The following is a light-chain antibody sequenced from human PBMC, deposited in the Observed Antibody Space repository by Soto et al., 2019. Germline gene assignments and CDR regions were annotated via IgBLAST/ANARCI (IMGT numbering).Light chain of an antibody. J-gene: IGKJ5*01. CDR3: QQRNNWPPVFT. Sequence: EIVLTQSPATLSLSPGERATLSCRASQSVSSFLAWYQQKPGQAPRLLISDASNRATGIPARFSGSGSGTDFTLTISSLEPDDFAVYYCQQRNNWPPVFTFGKGTRLEIK. CDR1: QSVSSF. V-gene: IGKV3-11*01. CDR2: DAS.